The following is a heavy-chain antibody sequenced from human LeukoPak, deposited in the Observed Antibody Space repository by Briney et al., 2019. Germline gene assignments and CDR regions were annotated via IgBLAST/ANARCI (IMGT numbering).Heavy chain of an antibody. CDR3: ARGYRRTIAVAGY. D-gene: IGHD6-19*01. CDR2: MNPNSGNT. CDR1: GYTFTSYD. J-gene: IGHJ4*02. Sequence: ASVKVSCKASGYTFTSYDINWVRQATGQGLEWMGWMNPNSGNTGYAQKFQGRVTMTRNTSIGTAYMELSSLRSEDTAVYYCARGYRRTIAVAGYWGQGTLVTVSS. V-gene: IGHV1-8*01.